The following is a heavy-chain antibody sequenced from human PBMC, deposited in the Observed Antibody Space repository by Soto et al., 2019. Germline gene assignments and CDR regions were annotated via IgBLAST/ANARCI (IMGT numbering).Heavy chain of an antibody. J-gene: IGHJ4*02. CDR2: IFHSGTT. CDR1: GASISSSY. V-gene: IGHV4-59*01. CDR3: ARGVAYYYDSSGYIFDY. Sequence: SETLSLTCTVSGASISSSYWSWIRQSPGKGLEWIGYIFHSGTTNYNPSLKSRVTISVDTSKNQFSLKLSSVAAADTAVYYCARGVAYYYDSSGYIFDYWGQGTLVTVSS. D-gene: IGHD3-22*01.